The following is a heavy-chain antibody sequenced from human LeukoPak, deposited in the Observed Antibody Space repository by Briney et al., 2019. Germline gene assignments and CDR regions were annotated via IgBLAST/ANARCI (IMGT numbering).Heavy chain of an antibody. CDR1: GDSVSSNRAP. Sequence: SQTLPLTCAICGDSVSSNRAPWLWPRHSPSRGLEWLGRTYYRSKWFNHYAVYVKSQLTINPDTSKNQSSLQLNSVTPEDTAVYSCARPRIGEDIDPWGKGTLVSVSS. J-gene: IGHJ5*02. CDR3: ARPRIGEDIDP. CDR2: TYYRSKWFN. V-gene: IGHV6-1*01. D-gene: IGHD2-15*01.